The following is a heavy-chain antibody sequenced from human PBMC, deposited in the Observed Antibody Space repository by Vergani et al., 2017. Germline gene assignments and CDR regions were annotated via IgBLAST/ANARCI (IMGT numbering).Heavy chain of an antibody. CDR1: GGSFTSYH. J-gene: IGHJ6*03. D-gene: IGHD4-11*01. Sequence: QVQLQQWGGGLLKPSETLSLTCVVNGGSFTSYHWTWIRQSPGEGLEWVGDIDHTGRPDYNPSLKSRLTSSVDKSRNQFSLTLNSVTATDTAIYFCARVNTETNGHLYYYYYIDVWGQGTAVTVS. CDR3: ARVNTETNGHLYYYYYIDV. CDR2: IDHTGRP. V-gene: IGHV4-34*01.